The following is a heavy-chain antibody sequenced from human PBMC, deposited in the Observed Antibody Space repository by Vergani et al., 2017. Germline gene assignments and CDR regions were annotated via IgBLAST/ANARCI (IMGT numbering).Heavy chain of an antibody. V-gene: IGHV3-48*01. J-gene: IGHJ4*02. CDR2: ISSSSSTI. Sequence: EVQLLESGGDLVQPGGSLRLSCTASGFTFSSYSMNWVRQAPGKGLEWVSYISSSSSTIYYADSVKGRFTISRDNAKNSLYLQMNSLRAEDTAVYYCARRGFGYCSSTSCYALDYWGQGTLVTVSS. CDR3: ARRGFGYCSSTSCYALDY. D-gene: IGHD2-2*01. CDR1: GFTFSSYS.